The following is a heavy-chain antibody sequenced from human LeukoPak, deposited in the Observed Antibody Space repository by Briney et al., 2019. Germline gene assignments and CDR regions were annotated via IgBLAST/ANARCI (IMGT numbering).Heavy chain of an antibody. CDR3: ARDSNPVGAFDI. J-gene: IGHJ3*02. CDR2: IYYSGST. Sequence: SETLSLTCTVSGGSISSSSYYWGWIRQPPGKGLEWIGSIYYSGSTYYNPSLKSRVTISVDTSKNQFSLKLSSVTAADTAVYYCARDSNPVGAFDIWGQGTMVTVSS. V-gene: IGHV4-39*07. CDR1: GGSISSSSYY.